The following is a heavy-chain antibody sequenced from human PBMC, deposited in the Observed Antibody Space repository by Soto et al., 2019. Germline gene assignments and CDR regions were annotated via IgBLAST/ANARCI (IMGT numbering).Heavy chain of an antibody. CDR1: GFTFSNAW. D-gene: IGHD6-13*01. V-gene: IGHV3-15*07. Sequence: GGSLRLSCAASGFTFSNAWMNWVRQAPGKGLEWVGRIKSKTDGGTTDYAAPVKGRFTISRDDSKNTLYLQMNSLKTEDTAVYYCTTVGPIFEGSSSWYPPHGADYWGQGTLVTVSS. J-gene: IGHJ4*02. CDR2: IKSKTDGGTT. CDR3: TTVGPIFEGSSSWYPPHGADY.